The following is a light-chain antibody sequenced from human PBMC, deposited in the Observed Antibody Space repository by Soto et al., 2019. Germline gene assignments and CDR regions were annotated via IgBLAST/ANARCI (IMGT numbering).Light chain of an antibody. CDR3: AAWDDSLNGWV. CDR2: SNN. J-gene: IGLJ3*02. CDR1: SSNIGSNT. Sequence: QSVLTQPPSASGTPGQRVTISCSGSSSNIGSNTVNWYQQLPGTAPKLLIYSNNQRPSGVPDRFSGSKSGTSASLAISGLQLEEGADYYCAAWDDSLNGWVFGGGTKLPVL. V-gene: IGLV1-44*01.